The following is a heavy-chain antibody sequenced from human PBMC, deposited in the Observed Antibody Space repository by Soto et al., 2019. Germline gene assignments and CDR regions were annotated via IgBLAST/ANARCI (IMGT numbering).Heavy chain of an antibody. D-gene: IGHD3-10*01. J-gene: IGHJ4*02. CDR3: AREKGGSPTFVLLWFGEFDY. Sequence: QVQLVQSGAEVKKPGSSVKVSCKASGGTFSSYAMHWVRQAPGKGLEWVAVISYDGSNKYYADSVKGRFTISRDNSKNTLYLQMNSLRAEDTAVYYCAREKGGSPTFVLLWFGEFDYWGQGTLVTVSS. CDR2: ISYDGSNK. CDR1: GGTFSSYA. V-gene: IGHV3-30-3*01.